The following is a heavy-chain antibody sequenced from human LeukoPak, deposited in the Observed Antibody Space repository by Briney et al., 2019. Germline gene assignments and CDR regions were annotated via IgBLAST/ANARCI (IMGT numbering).Heavy chain of an antibody. V-gene: IGHV4-4*07. Sequence: SETLSLTCTVSGGSISSYYWSWIRQPAGKGLEWFGRIYTSGSTNYNPSLKSRATMSVDTSKNQFSLKLSSVTAADTAVYYCARGYLWNWGNYYYYYGMDVWGQGTTVTVSS. J-gene: IGHJ6*02. D-gene: IGHD7-27*01. CDR3: ARGYLWNWGNYYYYYGMDV. CDR2: IYTSGST. CDR1: GGSISSYY.